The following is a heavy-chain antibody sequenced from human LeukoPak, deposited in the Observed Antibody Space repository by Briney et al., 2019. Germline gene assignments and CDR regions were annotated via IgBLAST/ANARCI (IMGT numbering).Heavy chain of an antibody. D-gene: IGHD1-26*01. V-gene: IGHV3-66*01. J-gene: IGHJ4*02. Sequence: GGSLRLSCVASGFTYTSYAMSWVRQAPGKGLEWVSVIYSGGSTYYADSVKGRFTISRDNSKNTLYLQMNSLRAEDTAVYYCAKGGHLDDWGQGALVTVSS. CDR3: AKGGHLDD. CDR2: IYSGGST. CDR1: GFTYTSYA.